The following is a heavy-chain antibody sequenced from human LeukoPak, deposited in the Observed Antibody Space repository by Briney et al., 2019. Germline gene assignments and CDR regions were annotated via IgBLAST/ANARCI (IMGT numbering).Heavy chain of an antibody. J-gene: IGHJ6*02. CDR1: GGTFNRSA. D-gene: IGHD5/OR15-5a*01. Sequence: GASVKVSCKASGGTFNRSAISWVRQAPGQGLEWMGGIIPMFGAANYAQKYQGRITISADESTNIAYMELSSLRSEDTAVYYCARVEVGGFYVNYFYYYGTNVWGQGTTVTVSS. CDR3: ARVEVGGFYVNYFYYYGTNV. V-gene: IGHV1-69*13. CDR2: IIPMFGAA.